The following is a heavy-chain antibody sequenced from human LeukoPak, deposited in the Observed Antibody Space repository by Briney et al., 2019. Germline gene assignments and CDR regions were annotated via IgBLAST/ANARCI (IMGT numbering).Heavy chain of an antibody. Sequence: GGSLRLSCAASGLTFSGYAMSWVRQAPGKGLEWVSAISGSGGSTYYADSVKGRFTISRDNSKNTLYLQMNSLRAEDTAVYYCASYLYWWSDLGYWGQGTLVTVSS. CDR2: ISGSGGST. V-gene: IGHV3-23*01. CDR1: GLTFSGYA. D-gene: IGHD2-8*02. J-gene: IGHJ4*02. CDR3: ASYLYWWSDLGY.